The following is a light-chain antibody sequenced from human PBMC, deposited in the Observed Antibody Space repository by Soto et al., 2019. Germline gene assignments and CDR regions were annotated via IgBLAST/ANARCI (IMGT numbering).Light chain of an antibody. Sequence: VLMQSSSAMSFSPGERASLSCMASQSVSSSYVACYQQKPGPAPRLLIYGASNRATGIPERFSGSGSGTDFTLTISRLAPEDFAVYYCQQYGSSGTFGQGTKVDI. V-gene: IGKV3-20*01. J-gene: IGKJ1*01. CDR3: QQYGSSGT. CDR1: QSVSSSY. CDR2: GAS.